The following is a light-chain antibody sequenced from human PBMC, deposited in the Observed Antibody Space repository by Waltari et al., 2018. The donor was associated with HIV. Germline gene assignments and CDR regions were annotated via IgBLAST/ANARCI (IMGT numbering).Light chain of an antibody. CDR3: QLFQCCNNWV. CDR2: HDR. Sequence: SYVLTQPPSVSVAPGQRARITCEGHKIGSESVNWYQQRPGQSPVVVIYHDRDRPSVTPERFAGSNSGNTATLTITRVEAGDEADYYCQLFQCCNNWVFGGGTKLTVL. CDR1: KIGSES. V-gene: IGLV3-21*01. J-gene: IGLJ3*02.